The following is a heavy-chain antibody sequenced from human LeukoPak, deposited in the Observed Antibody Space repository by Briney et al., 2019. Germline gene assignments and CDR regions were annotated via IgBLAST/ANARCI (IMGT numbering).Heavy chain of an antibody. CDR1: GFTFSQHW. Sequence: GGSLRLSCASSGFTFSQHWMSWGRQAPGKGLECVANIKQDGGEKNFVDSVKGRFSISRDNAQASLYVQMDSLRPEDTAVYYCARDLRYSTFDYWGQGTLVTVSS. J-gene: IGHJ4*02. V-gene: IGHV3-7*01. D-gene: IGHD6-13*01. CDR2: IKQDGGEK. CDR3: ARDLRYSTFDY.